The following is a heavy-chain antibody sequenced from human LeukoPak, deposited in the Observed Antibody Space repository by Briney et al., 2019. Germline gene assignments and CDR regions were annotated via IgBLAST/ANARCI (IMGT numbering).Heavy chain of an antibody. D-gene: IGHD1-1*01. V-gene: IGHV1-46*01. J-gene: IGHJ4*02. Sequence: ASVKVSCKAAGYIFTTYYLHWVRQAPGQGLEWMGFINPSGGSTSHAQNFQGRVTMTRDTSTSTVYMELSSLRSEDTAVYYCARNVGSGLDYWGQGTLVTVSS. CDR2: INPSGGST. CDR1: GYIFTTYY. CDR3: ARNVGSGLDY.